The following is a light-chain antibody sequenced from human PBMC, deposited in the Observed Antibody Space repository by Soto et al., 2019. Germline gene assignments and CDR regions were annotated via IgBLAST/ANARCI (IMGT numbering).Light chain of an antibody. V-gene: IGKV3-15*01. J-gene: IGKJ1*01. CDR3: QVYGILPWT. CDR2: GAS. CDR1: QSVSSN. Sequence: ELVMTQPPSTPSVSPGERATLSCRASQSVSSNLAWYQQKPGQAPRLIIYGASTRATGIPARFSGSGSGTEFILTISSLQSEDFAVYYCQVYGILPWTFGQGTKVDI.